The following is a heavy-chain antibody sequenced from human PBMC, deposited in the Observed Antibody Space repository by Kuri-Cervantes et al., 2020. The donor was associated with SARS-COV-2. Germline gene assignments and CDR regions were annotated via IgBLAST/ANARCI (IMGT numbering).Heavy chain of an antibody. D-gene: IGHD4/OR15-4a*01. J-gene: IGHJ5*02. CDR2: LDTSGST. Sequence: SETLSLTCAVSGVSVSGDTYYWSWIRQPAGKGLEWIGHLDTSGSTTYNPSLRSRVTISIDTSKNQFSLKLSSVTAADTAVYYCARDPNANHNNWFDPWGQGTLVTVSS. V-gene: IGHV4-61*10. CDR1: GVSVSGDTYY. CDR3: ARDPNANHNNWFDP.